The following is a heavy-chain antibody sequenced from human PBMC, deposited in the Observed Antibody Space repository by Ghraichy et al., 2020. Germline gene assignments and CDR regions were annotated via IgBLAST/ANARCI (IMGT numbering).Heavy chain of an antibody. CDR1: GYTLTELS. Sequence: ASVKVSCKVSGYTLTELSMHWVRQAPGKGLEWMGGFDPEDGETIYAQKFQGRVTMTEDTSTDTAYMELSSLRSEDTAVYYCATDLGSDTGLEIWGQGTMVTVSS. CDR2: FDPEDGET. D-gene: IGHD3-10*02. V-gene: IGHV1-24*01. J-gene: IGHJ3*02. CDR3: ATDLGSDTGLEI.